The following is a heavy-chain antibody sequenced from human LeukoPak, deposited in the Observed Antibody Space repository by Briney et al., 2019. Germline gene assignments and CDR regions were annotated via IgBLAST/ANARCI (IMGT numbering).Heavy chain of an antibody. J-gene: IGHJ5*02. D-gene: IGHD2-15*01. CDR1: GYTFTGYY. CDR2: INPNRGGT. Sequence: ASVTVPCKASGYTFTGYYMHWLRQAPGQGLQWMGWINPNRGGTNYAQKFQGRVTMTRDTTISTVYMELSRLRSDDTARYYCARRVGIVVVVAATRRWFDPWGQGTLVTVSS. V-gene: IGHV1-2*02. CDR3: ARRVGIVVVVAATRRWFDP.